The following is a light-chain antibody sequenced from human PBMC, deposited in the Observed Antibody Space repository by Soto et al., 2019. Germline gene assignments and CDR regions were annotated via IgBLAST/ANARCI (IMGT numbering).Light chain of an antibody. J-gene: IGKJ4*01. Sequence: EIVMTQSPATLSVSPGERATLSCRASQSISSNLAWYQQKPGQAPRLLMFRTSSRATGFPARFSGSGSGTEFNLTISSLQSEDFGVYYCQQYNNWPRATFGGGTKVENK. CDR1: QSISSN. CDR3: QQYNNWPRAT. CDR2: RTS. V-gene: IGKV3-15*01.